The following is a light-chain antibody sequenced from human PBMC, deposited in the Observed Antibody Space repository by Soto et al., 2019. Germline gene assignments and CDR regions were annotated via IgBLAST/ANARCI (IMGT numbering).Light chain of an antibody. J-gene: IGKJ1*01. CDR3: QQYNSYSWT. Sequence: DIHLTQSPSFLSASVGDRVTITCRPSQAVPNNMAWYQQKPGKPPKLLIYEESTLHSGVPSRFSGRKSGTQFTLTISSLQPDDFATYYCQQYNSYSWTFGQGTKVEIK. CDR2: EES. CDR1: QAVPNN. V-gene: IGKV1-9*01.